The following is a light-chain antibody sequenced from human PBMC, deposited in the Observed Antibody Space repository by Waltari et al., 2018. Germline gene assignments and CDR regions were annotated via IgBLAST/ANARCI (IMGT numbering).Light chain of an antibody. CDR2: NDN. J-gene: IGLJ3*02. CDR3: QSVDSSGNHGL. V-gene: IGLV3-25*02. CDR1: ILATNY. Sequence: SSELTQPPSVAVSPGQPARIPCSGEILATNYAQWFQQKPGQAPVLLIYNDNERPSGIPDRISSSSSGTTVTLTISGAQAEDEADYICQSVDSSGNHGLFGRGTWLTVL.